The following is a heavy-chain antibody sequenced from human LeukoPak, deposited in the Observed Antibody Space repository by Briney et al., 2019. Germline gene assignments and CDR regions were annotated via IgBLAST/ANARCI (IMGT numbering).Heavy chain of an antibody. CDR1: GYSFTTYW. V-gene: IGHV5-51*01. D-gene: IGHD1-26*01. J-gene: IGHJ3*01. Sequence: GESLKISCKASGYSFTTYWIGWVRQVPGKGLEWVGIIYPADSTAKYSPSFQGQVTISVDKSISTAYLQWSSLKASDTAMYYCARTKPGGFLDTFDVWGQGTMLTVSS. CDR2: IYPADSTA. CDR3: ARTKPGGFLDTFDV.